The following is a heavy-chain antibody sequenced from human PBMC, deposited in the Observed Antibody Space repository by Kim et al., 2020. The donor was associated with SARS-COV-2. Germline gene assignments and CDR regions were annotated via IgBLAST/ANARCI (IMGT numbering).Heavy chain of an antibody. V-gene: IGHV1-2*02. J-gene: IGHJ5*02. D-gene: IGHD2-2*01. Sequence: ASVKVSCKASGYTFTGYYIHWVRQAPGQWLEWMGWINPNSGGTDYAQKFQGRVTMTRDTSISTAYMELSRLIFDDTAVYYCARGRATSWYNWFDPWGQGTLVTVSS. CDR1: GYTFTGYY. CDR3: ARGRATSWYNWFDP. CDR2: INPNSGGT.